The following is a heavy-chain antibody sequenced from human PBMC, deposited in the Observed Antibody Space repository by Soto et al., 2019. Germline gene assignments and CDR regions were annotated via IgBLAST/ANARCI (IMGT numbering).Heavy chain of an antibody. J-gene: IGHJ5*02. CDR1: GGSFNGYY. D-gene: IGHD3-22*01. Sequence: AAVTLSLTCAVYGGSFNGYYWSWSRQPPGKGLEWIGEINHSGSTNYNPSLKSRVTISVDTSKNQFSLKLSSVTAADTAVYYCARGLKYYYDSSGYSAPYNWFDPWGQGTLVT. CDR3: ARGLKYYYDSSGYSAPYNWFDP. V-gene: IGHV4-34*01. CDR2: INHSGST.